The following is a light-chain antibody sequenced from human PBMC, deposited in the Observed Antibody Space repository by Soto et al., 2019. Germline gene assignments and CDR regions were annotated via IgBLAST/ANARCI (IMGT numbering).Light chain of an antibody. CDR3: QQTYTTPLT. Sequence: DIQMTQSPSTLSASVGDRVTITCRASQRISSYLDWYQQKPGKAPNLLIYAASSLQSGVPSRFSGSGSGTDFTLTITSLQPADFATYYCQQTYTTPLTFGGGTKVDI. CDR2: AAS. CDR1: QRISSY. J-gene: IGKJ4*01. V-gene: IGKV1-39*01.